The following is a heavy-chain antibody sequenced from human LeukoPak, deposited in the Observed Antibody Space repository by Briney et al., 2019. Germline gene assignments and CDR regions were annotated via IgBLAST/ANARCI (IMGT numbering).Heavy chain of an antibody. V-gene: IGHV4-4*02. D-gene: IGHD3-10*01. CDR3: AKEKGNYASGSHYNAGPKPFYD. J-gene: IGHJ4*02. CDR2: IYLGGSS. CDR1: GDSIRSRDW. Sequence: SGTLSLTCAVSGDSIRSRDWWSWVRQPPGKGLEWIGEIYLGGSSNYNPSLKSRVTISLDKSKNLFSLKMNSVTAADMAVYYCAKEKGNYASGSHYNAGPKPFYDWGPGTLVTVSS.